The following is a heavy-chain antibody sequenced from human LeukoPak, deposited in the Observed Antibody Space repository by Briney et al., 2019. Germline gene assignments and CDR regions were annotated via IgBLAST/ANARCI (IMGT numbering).Heavy chain of an antibody. V-gene: IGHV3-23*01. CDR2: ITGSGGNT. J-gene: IGHJ4*02. CDR1: GFIFSSYS. D-gene: IGHD6-19*01. Sequence: GGSLRLSCAASGFIFSSYSMSWVRKAPGKGLEWVSVITGSGGNTYYADSVKGRFTISKDNSKNTVYLQMSSLRSEDTAVYYCARDRGSGWSNQRGFDYWGQGTLVTVSS. CDR3: ARDRGSGWSNQRGFDY.